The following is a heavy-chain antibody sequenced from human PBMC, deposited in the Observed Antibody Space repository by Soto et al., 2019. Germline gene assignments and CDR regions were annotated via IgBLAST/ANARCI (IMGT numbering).Heavy chain of an antibody. CDR3: ARVSKPVAPKDGKSAYFYAMDV. Sequence: SETLSLTCALYGGSLSGYYWRWIRQTPGKGLEWLGEINHRVSTNYNPSLKSRVTISVDTSRSQFSLKLSSVTAADAAVYFCARVSKPVAPKDGKSAYFYAMDVWGPGATVTVYS. D-gene: IGHD2-15*01. V-gene: IGHV4-34*01. CDR1: GGSLSGYY. CDR2: INHRVST. J-gene: IGHJ6*02.